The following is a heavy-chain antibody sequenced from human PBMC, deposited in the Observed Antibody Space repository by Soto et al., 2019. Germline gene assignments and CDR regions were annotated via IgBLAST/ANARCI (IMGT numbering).Heavy chain of an antibody. V-gene: IGHV3-64*01. D-gene: IGHD6-6*01. CDR1: GFTLSGYA. CDR2: ISSNGVGT. J-gene: IGHJ6*03. CDR3: SRRARPDFYYMAV. Sequence: EVQLAESGGGLAQPGGSLRLSCAASGFTLSGYAMDWVRQAPGKGLEYVSGISSNGVGTYYANSVQGRVTISRDNSKNTVYLQMGSLRPEDMAVYYCSRRARPDFYYMAVWGKGTTVTVSS.